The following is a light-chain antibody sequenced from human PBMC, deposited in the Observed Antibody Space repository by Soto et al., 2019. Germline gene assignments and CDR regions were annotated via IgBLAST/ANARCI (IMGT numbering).Light chain of an antibody. CDR1: QSIRHY. V-gene: IGKV1-5*01. Sequence: DIQMTQSPPTLSASVGDRVTITCRASQSIRHYLAWYQQMPGKAPKLLIYGASTLQSGVPSRFSGSGSGTECTLTISSLQPDDFGTYFCQHHNSYSQTFGQGT. CDR2: GAS. J-gene: IGKJ1*01. CDR3: QHHNSYSQT.